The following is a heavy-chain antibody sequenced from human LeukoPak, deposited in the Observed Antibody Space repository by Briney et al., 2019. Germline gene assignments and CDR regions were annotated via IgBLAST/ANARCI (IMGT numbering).Heavy chain of an antibody. V-gene: IGHV3-23*01. CDR3: ALFQYCSGGSCSWDYYYGMDV. D-gene: IGHD2-15*01. Sequence: PGGSLRLSCAASGFTFSSYATSWVRQAPGKGLEWVSAISGSGGSTYYADSVKGRFTISRDNSKNTLYLQMNSLRAEDTAVYYCALFQYCSGGSCSWDYYYGMDVWGQGTTVTVSS. J-gene: IGHJ6*02. CDR1: GFTFSSYA. CDR2: ISGSGGST.